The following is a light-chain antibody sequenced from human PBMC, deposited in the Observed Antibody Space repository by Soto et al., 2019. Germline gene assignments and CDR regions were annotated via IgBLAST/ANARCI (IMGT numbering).Light chain of an antibody. J-gene: IGKJ1*01. CDR2: GAS. CDR3: QQYGNSPLT. V-gene: IGKV3-20*01. CDR1: QSVSSSY. Sequence: EIVLTQSPGTLSLSPGERATLSCRASQSVSSSYLAWYQQKPGQAPRLLIYGASSRATGIPDRFSGSGSGTDFTLTISRLEPEHFAVYYCQQYGNSPLTFGQGTKVEIK.